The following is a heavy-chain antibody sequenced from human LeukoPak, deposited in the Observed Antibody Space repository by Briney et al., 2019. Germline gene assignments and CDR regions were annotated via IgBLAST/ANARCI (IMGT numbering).Heavy chain of an antibody. V-gene: IGHV1-69*13. Sequence: SVKVSCKASGGTFSSYGISWVRQAPGQGIEWMGGIIPIFGTANYAQRFQGRVTITADESTSTAYMELSSLRSEDTAVYYCARPYSSSSYYYGMDVWGQGTTVTVSS. CDR1: GGTFSSYG. J-gene: IGHJ6*02. CDR3: ARPYSSSSYYYGMDV. CDR2: IIPIFGTA. D-gene: IGHD6-6*01.